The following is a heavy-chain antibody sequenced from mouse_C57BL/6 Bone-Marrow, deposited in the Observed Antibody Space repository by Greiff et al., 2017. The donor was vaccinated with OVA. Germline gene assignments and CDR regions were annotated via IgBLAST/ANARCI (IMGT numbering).Heavy chain of an antibody. D-gene: IGHD2-4*01. J-gene: IGHJ4*01. V-gene: IGHV10-1*01. CDR2: IRSKSNNSAT. CDR1: GFSFNTYA. CDR3: VRPYYDRAMDY. Sequence: EVMLVESGGGLVQPKGSLKLSCAASGFSFNTYAMNWVRQAPGKGLEWVARIRSKSNNSATYYADSVKDRFTISRDDSESMLYLQMNNLKTEDTTMYYCVRPYYDRAMDYWGKGTTVTVSS.